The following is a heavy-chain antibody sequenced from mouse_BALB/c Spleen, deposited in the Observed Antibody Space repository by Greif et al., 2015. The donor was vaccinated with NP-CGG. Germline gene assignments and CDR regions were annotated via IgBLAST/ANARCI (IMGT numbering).Heavy chain of an antibody. CDR2: IWAGGST. D-gene: IGHD2-4*01. Sequence: VHLVGSGPGLVAPSQSLSITCTVSGFSLTSYGVHWVRQPPGKGLEWLGVIWAGGSTNYNSALMSRLSISKDNSKSQVFLKMNSPQTDDTAMYYCAREDYEYAMDYWGQGTSVTVSS. CDR1: GFSLTSYG. J-gene: IGHJ4*01. CDR3: AREDYEYAMDY. V-gene: IGHV2-9*02.